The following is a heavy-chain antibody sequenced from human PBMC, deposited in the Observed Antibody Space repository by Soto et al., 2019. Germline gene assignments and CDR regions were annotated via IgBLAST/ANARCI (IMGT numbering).Heavy chain of an antibody. D-gene: IGHD3-9*01. J-gene: IGHJ6*02. V-gene: IGHV3-23*01. CDR1: GFTFSSYA. CDR3: AKRLRYFDWLLSDYYYYGMDV. Sequence: GGSLRLSCAASGFTFSSYAMSWVRQAPGKGLEWVSAISGSGGSTYYADSVKGRFTISRDNSKNTLYLQMNSLRAEDTAVYYCAKRLRYFDWLLSDYYYYGMDVWGQGTTVTVSS. CDR2: ISGSGGST.